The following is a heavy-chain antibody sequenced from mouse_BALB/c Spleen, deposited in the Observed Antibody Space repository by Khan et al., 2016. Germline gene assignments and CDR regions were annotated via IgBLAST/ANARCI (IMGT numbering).Heavy chain of an antibody. CDR2: IYPGDGDT. CDR3: ARSGYGYDY. V-gene: IGHV1-80*01. J-gene: IGHJ2*01. D-gene: IGHD2-2*01. CDR1: GYAFSIYW. Sequence: QVQLQQSGAELVRPGSSVKISCKASGYAFSIYWMNWVKQRPGQGLEWIGQIYPGDGDTDYNGKFKDKATMTADKSSSTAYMQLSSLTSEDCAVYFCARSGYGYDYWGQGTTLTVSS.